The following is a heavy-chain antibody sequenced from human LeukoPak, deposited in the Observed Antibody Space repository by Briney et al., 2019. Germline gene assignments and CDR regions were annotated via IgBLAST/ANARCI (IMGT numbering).Heavy chain of an antibody. Sequence: SETLSLTCAVYGGSFSGYYWSWIRQPPGKGREWIGEINHSGSTNYNPYLKSRVTISVDKSKNQFPLNLSSVTAADPAVSYRERGLGRFGALLGCYFDYWGQRTLVTVSS. CDR1: GGSFSGYY. V-gene: IGHV4-34*01. CDR2: INHSGST. CDR3: ERGLGRFGALLGCYFDY. J-gene: IGHJ4*02. D-gene: IGHD3-10*01.